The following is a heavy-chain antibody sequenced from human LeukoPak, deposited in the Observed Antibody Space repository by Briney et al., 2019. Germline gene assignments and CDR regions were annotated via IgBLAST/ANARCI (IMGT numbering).Heavy chain of an antibody. D-gene: IGHD1-20*01. CDR3: ATVEAITGTTYDY. CDR2: FDPEDGET. J-gene: IGHJ4*02. CDR1: GYXLTELS. V-gene: IGHV1-24*01. Sequence: ASVKVSCKVSGYXLTELSIHWVRQAPGKGLEWMGGFDPEDGETIYAQKFQGRVTMTEDTSTDTAYMELSSLRPEDTAVYYCATVEAITGTTYDYWGQGTVVTVSS.